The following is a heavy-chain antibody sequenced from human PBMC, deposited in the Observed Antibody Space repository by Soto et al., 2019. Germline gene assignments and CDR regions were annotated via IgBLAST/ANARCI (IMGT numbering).Heavy chain of an antibody. CDR3: VRGGSCRGGSCYPNLDFYGDYEGFDY. CDR1: GFTFTRYS. Sequence: SLRLSCAASGFTFTRYSMNWVRQAPGKGLEWVSSISSTTNYIYYADSMKGRFTVSRDNAKKTLYLEMNSLRADDTGVYYCVRGGSCRGGSCYPNLDFYGDYEGFDYWGQG. V-gene: IGHV3-21*01. J-gene: IGHJ4*02. CDR2: ISSTTNYI. D-gene: IGHD2-15*01.